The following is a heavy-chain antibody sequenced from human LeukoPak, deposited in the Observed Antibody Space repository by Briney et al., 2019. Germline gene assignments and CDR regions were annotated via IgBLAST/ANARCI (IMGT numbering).Heavy chain of an antibody. CDR1: GGSISNYY. J-gene: IGHJ4*02. CDR3: ARSATLRGAIDY. Sequence: KSSETLSLTCTISGGSISNYYCTWIRQPPGKGLEWVGYIYNSGTTIYNPSLESRVTISADTSKNQFSLKVNSVTAADTAVYYCARSATLRGAIDYWGQGTLVTASS. V-gene: IGHV4-59*08. CDR2: IYNSGTT. D-gene: IGHD2-2*01.